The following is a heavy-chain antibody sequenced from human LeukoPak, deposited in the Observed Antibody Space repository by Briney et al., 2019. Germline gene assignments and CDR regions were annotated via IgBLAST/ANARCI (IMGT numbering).Heavy chain of an antibody. D-gene: IGHD3-10*01. CDR2: IYSSGST. CDR1: GGSISRGSYY. J-gene: IGHJ4*02. V-gene: IGHV4-61*02. Sequence: SQTLSLTCTVSGGSISRGSYYWSWIRQPAGKGLEWIGRIYSSGSTNYKPSLKSRVSLSVDTSKNQFSLKLSSVTAADTAVYYCARAVGFYGSGSYYNLYWYFDNWGQGTLATVSS. CDR3: ARAVGFYGSGSYYNLYWYFDN.